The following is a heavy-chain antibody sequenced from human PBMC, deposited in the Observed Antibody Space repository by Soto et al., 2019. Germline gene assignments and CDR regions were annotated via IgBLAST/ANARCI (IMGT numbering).Heavy chain of an antibody. CDR1: GGSFSGYY. D-gene: IGHD3-22*01. J-gene: IGHJ4*02. V-gene: IGHV4-34*01. CDR3: ARAPYYYDSSGYYYEGYYYDY. CDR2: INHSGST. Sequence: QVQLQQWGAGLLKPSETLSLTCAVYGGSFSGYYWSWIRQPPGKGLEWIGEINHSGSTNYNPSLKSRVTISVDTSKNQFSLKLSSVTAADTDVYYCARAPYYYDSSGYYYEGYYYDYWGQGTLVTVSS.